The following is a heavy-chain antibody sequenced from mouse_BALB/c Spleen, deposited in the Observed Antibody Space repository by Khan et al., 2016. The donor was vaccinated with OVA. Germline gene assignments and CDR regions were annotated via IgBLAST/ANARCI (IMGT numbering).Heavy chain of an antibody. V-gene: IGHV3-2*02. Sequence: EVQLQESGPGLLKPSQSLSLTCTVTGYSITSDYVWNLLRKFPGNKLEWMAYIGYSGSTTYDPSLRSRISITRDTSKNPVFLQLNSVTTEDTATYDCASGRLLLRYPDYFDYWGQGTTVTVSS. CDR1: GYSITSDYV. CDR3: ASGRLLLRYPDYFDY. CDR2: IGYSGST. J-gene: IGHJ2*01. D-gene: IGHD1-1*01.